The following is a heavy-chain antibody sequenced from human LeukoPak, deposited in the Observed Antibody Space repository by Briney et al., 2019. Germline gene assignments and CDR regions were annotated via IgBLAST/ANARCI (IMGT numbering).Heavy chain of an antibody. CDR3: AKALDGYNGMDV. V-gene: IGHV3-23*01. Sequence: GGSLRLSCAASGFTFSSYAMSWVRQAPGKGLAWVSGISGSGRSTHSADSVKGRFTIFRDNSKNMLYLQMNSLRAEDTALYYCAKALDGYNGMDVWGQGTTVIVSS. CDR2: ISGSGRST. J-gene: IGHJ6*02. CDR1: GFTFSSYA. D-gene: IGHD3-16*02.